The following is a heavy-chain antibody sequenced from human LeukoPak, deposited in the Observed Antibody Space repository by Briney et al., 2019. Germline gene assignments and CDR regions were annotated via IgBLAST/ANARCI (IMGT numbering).Heavy chain of an antibody. CDR1: GGSISGYY. CDR2: IYYSGST. J-gene: IGHJ4*02. CDR3: ARGGVWFDY. Sequence: SETVSLTCTVSGGSISGYYWSWVRQPPGKGLEWIGYIYYSGSTNYNPSLKSRVTISVDTSRNQFSLKLSSVTAADTAVYYCARGGVWFDYWGQGTLVTVSP. V-gene: IGHV4-59*01. D-gene: IGHD2-8*02.